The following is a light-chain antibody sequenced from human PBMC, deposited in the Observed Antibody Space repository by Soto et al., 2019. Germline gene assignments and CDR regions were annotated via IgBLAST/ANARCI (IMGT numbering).Light chain of an antibody. Sequence: QSVLTQPHSVSVYPGQSVTISCTGTSSDVGAYNFASWYQQRPGTAPRLIIYDVNKRPSGVPDRFSGSKSGNTASLTISGLQAEDEADYYCCAYAGNYKYVFGSGTKVTVL. CDR1: SSDVGAYNF. CDR3: CAYAGNYKYV. J-gene: IGLJ1*01. CDR2: DVN. V-gene: IGLV2-11*01.